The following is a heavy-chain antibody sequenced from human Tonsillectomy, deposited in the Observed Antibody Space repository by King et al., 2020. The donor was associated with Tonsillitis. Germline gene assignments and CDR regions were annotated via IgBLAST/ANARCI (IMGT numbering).Heavy chain of an antibody. CDR2: INSNGGST. J-gene: IGHJ4*02. CDR3: VGDGALGYFSGQGY. D-gene: IGHD2-15*01. CDR1: GFTFSSYA. Sequence: VQLVESGGGLVQPGGSLRLSCSASGFTFSSYAMHWVRQAPGKGLEYVSAINSNGGSTYYADSVKGRFTISRDNSKNTLYLQMSSLRAEDSAVYYCVGDGALGYFSGQGYWGQGTLVTVSS. V-gene: IGHV3-64D*06.